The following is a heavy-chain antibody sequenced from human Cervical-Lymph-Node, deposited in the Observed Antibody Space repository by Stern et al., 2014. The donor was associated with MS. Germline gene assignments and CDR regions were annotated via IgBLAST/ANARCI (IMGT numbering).Heavy chain of an antibody. Sequence: EVQLVESGGGLVKPGGSLRLSCAASGFTFSSYSMNWVRQAPGQGLEWVSSISSRRSYINYADSVEGRFTISRDNAKNSVYLQMNSLRAEDTAVYYCARAEYSSSSFSYWGQGTLVTVSS. J-gene: IGHJ4*02. V-gene: IGHV3-21*01. D-gene: IGHD6-6*01. CDR2: ISSRRSYI. CDR1: GFTFSSYS. CDR3: ARAEYSSSSFSY.